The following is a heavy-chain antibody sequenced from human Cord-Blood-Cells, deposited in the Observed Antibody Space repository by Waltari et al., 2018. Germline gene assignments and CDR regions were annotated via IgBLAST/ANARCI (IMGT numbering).Heavy chain of an antibody. V-gene: IGHV3-33*01. CDR1: GFTFSSYG. D-gene: IGHD6-13*01. J-gene: IGHJ4*02. CDR2: ILYEESNK. Sequence: QVQLVESGGGVVQPGRSLRLSCAASGFTFSSYGMHWVRQAPGKGLEWVAVILYEESNKYYADSVKGRFTISRDNSKNTLDLQMNSLRAEDTTVYYCARAGSHSSSWFDYWGQGTLVTVSS. CDR3: ARAGSHSSSWFDY.